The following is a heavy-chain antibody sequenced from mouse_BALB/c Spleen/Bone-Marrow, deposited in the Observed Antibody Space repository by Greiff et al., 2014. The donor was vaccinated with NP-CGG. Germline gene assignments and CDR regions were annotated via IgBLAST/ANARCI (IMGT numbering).Heavy chain of an antibody. J-gene: IGHJ2*01. CDR2: ISIYSGNT. CDR3: ARGFLGYFDY. CDR1: GYTFTDYP. Sequence: QVQLQQSGPELVRPGVSVKISCKGSGYTFTDYPMHWVKQSHAKSLEWIGDISIYSGNTNYNQNFKGKAKMTVDKSSSTVYMELARLTSEDSAIYHCARGFLGYFDYWGQGTTLTVSS. V-gene: IGHV1S137*01.